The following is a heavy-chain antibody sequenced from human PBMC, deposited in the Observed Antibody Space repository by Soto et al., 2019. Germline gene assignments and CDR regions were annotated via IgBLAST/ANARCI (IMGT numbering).Heavy chain of an antibody. J-gene: IGHJ4*02. V-gene: IGHV4-59*01. Sequence: SETLSLTCTFSGGSISSYYWSLIRQPPGKGLEWIGYIYYSGSTNYNPSLKSRVTISVDTSKNQFSLKLSSVTAADTAVYYCARGGYGDYSDYWGQGTLVTVSS. D-gene: IGHD4-17*01. CDR1: GGSISSYY. CDR2: IYYSGST. CDR3: ARGGYGDYSDY.